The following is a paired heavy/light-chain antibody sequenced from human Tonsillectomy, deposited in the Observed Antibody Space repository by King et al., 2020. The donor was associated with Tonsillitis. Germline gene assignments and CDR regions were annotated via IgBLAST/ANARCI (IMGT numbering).Heavy chain of an antibody. CDR1: GFSVSTSGVG. CDR3: AHRPLDGYLFDY. CDR2: IYWDDDK. V-gene: IGHV2-5*02. Sequence: QITLKESGPTLVKPTQTLTLTCSLSGFSVSTSGVGVGWIRQPPGKALEWLALIYWDDDKRYSPSLKSRLTITKDTYRNQVVLTMTNMDPVDTATYYCAHRPLDGYLFDYWGQGTLVTVSS. D-gene: IGHD6-25*01. J-gene: IGHJ4*02.
Light chain of an antibody. J-gene: IGLJ2*01. CDR1: NIGIKS. Sequence: SYVLTQPPSVSVAPGETARITCVGDNIGIKSVHWYQQKPGQAPVLVICYDTDRPSGIPERFSGSNSGNTATLTISRVEAGDEADYSCQVWDSNSDHPVVFGGGTKLTVL. V-gene: IGLV3-21*01. CDR2: YDT. CDR3: QVWDSNSDHPVV.